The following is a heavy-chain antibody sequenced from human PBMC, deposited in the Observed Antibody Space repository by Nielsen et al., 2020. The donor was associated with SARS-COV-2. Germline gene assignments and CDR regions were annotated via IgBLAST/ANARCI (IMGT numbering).Heavy chain of an antibody. CDR3: ARVAPYSSGWESEFDY. J-gene: IGHJ4*02. Sequence: ASVKVSCKVSGYTLTELSMHWVRQAPGKGLEWMGGFDPEDGEASYAQKFQGRVTMTRDTSTSTVYMELSSLRSEDTAVYYCARVAPYSSGWESEFDYWGQGTLVTVSS. CDR1: GYTLTELS. D-gene: IGHD6-19*01. CDR2: FDPEDGEA. V-gene: IGHV1-24*01.